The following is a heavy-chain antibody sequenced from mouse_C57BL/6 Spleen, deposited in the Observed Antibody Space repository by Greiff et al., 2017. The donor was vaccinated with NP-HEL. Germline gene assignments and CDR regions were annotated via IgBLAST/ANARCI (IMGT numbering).Heavy chain of an antibody. V-gene: IGHV2-2*01. CDR2: IWSGGST. Sequence: VQLQQSGPGLVQPSQSLSITCTVSGFSLTSYGVHWVRQSPGKGLEWLGVIWSGGSTDYNAAFISRLSISKDNSKRQVFFKMNSLQADDTAIYYCASPYYDYDGRGAWFAYWGQGTLVTVSA. CDR3: ASPYYDYDGRGAWFAY. CDR1: GFSLTSYG. J-gene: IGHJ3*01. D-gene: IGHD2-4*01.